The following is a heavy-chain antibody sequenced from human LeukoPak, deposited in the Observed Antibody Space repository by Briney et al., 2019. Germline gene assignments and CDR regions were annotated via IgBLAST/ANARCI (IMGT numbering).Heavy chain of an antibody. CDR1: GFTFSNAW. CDR3: TTELYYDILTGYYWIGY. D-gene: IGHD3-9*01. CDR2: IKSKTDGGTT. Sequence: PGGSLRLSCAASGFTFSNAWMSWVRQAPGKGLGWVGRIKSKTDGGTTDYAAPVKGRFTISRDDSKNTLYLQMNSLKTEDTAVYYCTTELYYDILTGYYWIGYWGQGTLVTVSS. V-gene: IGHV3-15*01. J-gene: IGHJ4*02.